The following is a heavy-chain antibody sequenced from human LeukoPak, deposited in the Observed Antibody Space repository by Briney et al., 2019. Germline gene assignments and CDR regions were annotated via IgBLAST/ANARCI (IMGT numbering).Heavy chain of an antibody. Sequence: GGSLRLSCAASGFTVSGNHMSWVRQAPGKGLEWVSVIYSGGTTYYADSVKGRFTISRDNSKNTLYLQMNSLRAEDTAVYYCARDVVVADDAFDIWGQGTMVTVSS. D-gene: IGHD2-15*01. J-gene: IGHJ3*02. CDR3: ARDVVVADDAFDI. V-gene: IGHV3-53*01. CDR2: IYSGGTT. CDR1: GFTVSGNH.